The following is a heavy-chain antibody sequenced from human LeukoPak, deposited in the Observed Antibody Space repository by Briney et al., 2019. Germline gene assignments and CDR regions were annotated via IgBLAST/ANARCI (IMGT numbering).Heavy chain of an antibody. J-gene: IGHJ1*01. CDR2: ISGSGAYT. CDR3: AKYFASGSYYKLPH. V-gene: IGHV3-23*01. Sequence: GGSLRLSCAASGFTFSSYAMSWVRQAPGKGLEWVSTISGSGAYTYYADSVKGQSTISRDNSKNTLYLQMNSLRAEDTAVYYCAKYFASGSYYKLPHWGQGTLVTVSS. D-gene: IGHD3-10*01. CDR1: GFTFSSYA.